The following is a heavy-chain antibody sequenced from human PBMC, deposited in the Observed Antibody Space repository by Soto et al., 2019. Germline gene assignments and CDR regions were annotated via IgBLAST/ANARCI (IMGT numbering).Heavy chain of an antibody. Sequence: GGSLRLSCAASGFTISSYGMHWVRQAPGKGLEWVAVISYDGSNKYYADSVKGRFTISRDNSKNTLYLQMNSLRAEDTAVYYCAKDQASYCGGDCYPSESDYWGQGTLVTVSS. CDR3: AKDQASYCGGDCYPSESDY. CDR1: GFTISSYG. J-gene: IGHJ4*02. D-gene: IGHD2-21*02. CDR2: ISYDGSNK. V-gene: IGHV3-30*18.